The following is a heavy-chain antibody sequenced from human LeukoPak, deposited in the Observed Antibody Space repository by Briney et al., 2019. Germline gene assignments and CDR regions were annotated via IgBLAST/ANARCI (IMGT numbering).Heavy chain of an antibody. J-gene: IGHJ4*02. D-gene: IGHD6-13*01. CDR2: ISDSGGRT. V-gene: IGHV3-23*01. CDR1: VFSFASFA. Sequence: GGSLRLSCAASVFSFASFATGGVRHRPGKGLEWVSTISDSGGRTHYADSVQGRFTLSRDNSKNTLYLQINNLRAQDTPLYNCDAADLWGQGTLVTVSS. CDR3: DAADL.